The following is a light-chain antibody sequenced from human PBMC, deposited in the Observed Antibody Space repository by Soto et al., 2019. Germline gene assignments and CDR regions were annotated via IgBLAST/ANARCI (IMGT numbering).Light chain of an antibody. V-gene: IGKV3-15*01. CDR2: HAS. Sequence: EIVMTQSPATLSVSPGERATLSCRASQSVSDKLAWYQQKPGQAPRLLIYHASTRATGIPARFSGSGSGTEFTLTISSLQSEDSAVYYCQQHNQWPITFGQGTRLEIK. CDR1: QSVSDK. J-gene: IGKJ5*01. CDR3: QQHNQWPIT.